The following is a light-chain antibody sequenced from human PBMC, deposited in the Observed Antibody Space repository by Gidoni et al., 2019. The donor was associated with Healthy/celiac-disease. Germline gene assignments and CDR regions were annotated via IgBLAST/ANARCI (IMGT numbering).Light chain of an antibody. CDR2: DAS. CDR1: QSVSSY. J-gene: IGKJ4*01. V-gene: IGKV3-11*01. Sequence: EIVLTQSPATLSLSPGERATLSCRASQSVSSYLAWYQQKPGQAPRPLIYDASNRATGIPARFSGSGSGTDFTLTISSLEPEDFAVYYCQQRSNWPRPLTFGGGTKVEIK. CDR3: QQRSNWPRPLT.